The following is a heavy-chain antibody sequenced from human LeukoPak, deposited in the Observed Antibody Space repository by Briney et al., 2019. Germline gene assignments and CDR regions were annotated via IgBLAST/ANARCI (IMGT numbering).Heavy chain of an antibody. V-gene: IGHV1-18*01. J-gene: IGHJ4*02. CDR1: GYTFTSYG. CDR2: ISAYNGNT. CDR3: ASGTYYYDSSGRFDY. Sequence: ASVKVSCKASGYTFTSYGISWVRQAPGQGLEWMGWISAYNGNTNYAQKLQGRVTMTTDTSTSTAYMELRSLRSDDTAVYYCASGTYYYDSSGRFDYWGQGTLVTVSS. D-gene: IGHD3-22*01.